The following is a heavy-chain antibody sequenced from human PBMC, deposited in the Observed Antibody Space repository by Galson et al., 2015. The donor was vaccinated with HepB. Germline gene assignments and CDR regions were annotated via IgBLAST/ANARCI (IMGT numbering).Heavy chain of an antibody. Sequence: SLRLSCAASGFTFSSYEMNWVRQAPGKGLEWVSYISSSGSTLYYANSVKGRFTISRDNAKNSLYLQMNSLRAEDTAVYYCARSLGDIVVVAGATPLFYGMDVWGQGTTVTVSS. J-gene: IGHJ6*02. V-gene: IGHV3-48*03. D-gene: IGHD2-15*01. CDR1: GFTFSSYE. CDR2: ISSSGSTL. CDR3: ARSLGDIVVVAGATPLFYGMDV.